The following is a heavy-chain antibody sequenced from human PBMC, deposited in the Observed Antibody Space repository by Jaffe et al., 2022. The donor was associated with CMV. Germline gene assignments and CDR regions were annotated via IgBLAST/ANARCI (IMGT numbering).Heavy chain of an antibody. D-gene: IGHD3-10*01. CDR2: IWYDGSNK. Sequence: QVQLVESGGGVVQPGRSLRLSCAASGFTFSSYGMHWVRQAPGKGLEWVAVIWYDGSNKYYADSVKGRFTISRDNSKNTLYLQMNSLRAEDTAVYYCARDLLWFGELLGDYYYYYGMDVWGQGTTVTVSS. V-gene: IGHV3-33*01. CDR1: GFTFSSYG. CDR3: ARDLLWFGELLGDYYYYYGMDV. J-gene: IGHJ6*02.